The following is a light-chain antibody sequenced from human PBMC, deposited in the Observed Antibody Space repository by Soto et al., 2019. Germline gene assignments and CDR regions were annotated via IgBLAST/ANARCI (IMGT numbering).Light chain of an antibody. CDR2: AAS. Sequence: DIQMTQSPSSLSASVGDRVTITCRASQGISNYLAWYKQIPGKVPKLLIYAASTLQSGVPSRFTGSGSGTDFTLTISGLQPEDVATYYCQKYSSAPFTFGPGTKVDVK. J-gene: IGKJ3*01. V-gene: IGKV1-27*01. CDR1: QGISNY. CDR3: QKYSSAPFT.